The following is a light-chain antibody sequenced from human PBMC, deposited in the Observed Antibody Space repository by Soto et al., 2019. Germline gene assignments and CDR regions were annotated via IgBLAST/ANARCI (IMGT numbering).Light chain of an antibody. CDR2: NTS. CDR3: QHYGGSFI. V-gene: IGKV3-20*01. Sequence: EIVLTQSPGTLSLSPGEGATVSCWVSQSINSKSLVWYQRKFGQAPRLLIYNTSSRATGIPDRFSGSGSGTDFTLSISRLEPEDFAVYYCQHYGGSFIFGPGTKVDFK. CDR1: QSINSKS. J-gene: IGKJ3*01.